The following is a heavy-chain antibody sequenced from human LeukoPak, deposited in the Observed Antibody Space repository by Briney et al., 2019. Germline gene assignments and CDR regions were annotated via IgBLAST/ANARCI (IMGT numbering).Heavy chain of an antibody. D-gene: IGHD5-12*01. Sequence: GASVKVSCKASGYTFTSYDINWVRQATGQGLEWMGWMNPNSGNTGYAQKLQGRVTMTRNTSISTAYMELSSLRSEDTAVYYCATLPRRDGYKSFDYWGQGTLVTVSS. CDR1: GYTFTSYD. CDR3: ATLPRRDGYKSFDY. J-gene: IGHJ4*02. CDR2: MNPNSGNT. V-gene: IGHV1-8*01.